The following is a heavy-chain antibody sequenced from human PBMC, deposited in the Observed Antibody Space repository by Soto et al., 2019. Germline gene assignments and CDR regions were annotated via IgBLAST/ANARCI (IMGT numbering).Heavy chain of an antibody. CDR1: GYTFTGYY. J-gene: IGHJ6*02. CDR2: INPNSGGT. Sequence: ASVKVSCKASGYTFTGYYMHWVRQAPGQGLEWMGWINPNSGGTIYAQNFQGRVTMTRDTSISTAYMELSRLRSDDTAVYYCARAGGYSGFDDCYYYGMDVWGQGTTVTVSS. CDR3: ARAGGYSGFDDCYYYGMDV. D-gene: IGHD5-12*01. V-gene: IGHV1-2*02.